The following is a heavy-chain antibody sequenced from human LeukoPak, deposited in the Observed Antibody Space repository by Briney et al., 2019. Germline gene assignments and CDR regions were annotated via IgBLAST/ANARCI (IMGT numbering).Heavy chain of an antibody. V-gene: IGHV4-59*01. Sequence: SETLSLTCTVSGDSISIYHWSWIRQPPGKGLEWIGYISYSGSTSCNPSLKSRVTISVDTSENQFSLKLSSVTASDTAVYYCARVGRGDYVWGSYSFDYWGQGTLVTVSS. CDR2: ISYSGST. CDR3: ARVGRGDYVWGSYSFDY. CDR1: GDSISIYH. D-gene: IGHD3-16*01. J-gene: IGHJ4*02.